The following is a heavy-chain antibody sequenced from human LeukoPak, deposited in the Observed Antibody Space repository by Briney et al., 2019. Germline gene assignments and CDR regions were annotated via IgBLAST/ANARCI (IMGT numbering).Heavy chain of an antibody. CDR3: ARDSLQSDFPTLIRQQLELDY. Sequence: GGSPRLSCAASGFTFSSYAMHWVRQAPGKGLEWVAVISYDGSNKYYADSVKGRFTISRDNSKNTLYLQMNSLRAEDTAVYYCARDSLQSDFPTLIRQQLELDYWGQGTLVTVSS. V-gene: IGHV3-30-3*01. CDR1: GFTFSSYA. D-gene: IGHD6-13*01. J-gene: IGHJ4*02. CDR2: ISYDGSNK.